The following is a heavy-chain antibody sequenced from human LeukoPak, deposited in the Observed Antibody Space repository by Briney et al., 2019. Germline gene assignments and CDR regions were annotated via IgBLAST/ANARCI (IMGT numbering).Heavy chain of an antibody. Sequence: GGSLRLSCAASGFTFGSFAMTWARQAPGKGLEWVSSLGDSGTSTYYAVSVKGRFTISRDNSKDTPYLQMSSLRAEDTAVYYCARVRTMIVEHWGQGTLVTVSS. CDR3: ARVRTMIVEH. V-gene: IGHV3-23*01. CDR1: GFTFGSFA. J-gene: IGHJ1*01. D-gene: IGHD3-22*01. CDR2: LGDSGTST.